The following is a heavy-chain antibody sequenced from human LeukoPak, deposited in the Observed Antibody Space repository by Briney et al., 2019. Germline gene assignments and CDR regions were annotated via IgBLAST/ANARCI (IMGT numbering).Heavy chain of an antibody. CDR2: ISGSGGST. CDR1: GFTFSSYA. Sequence: GGSLRLSRAASGFTFSSYAMSWVRQAPGKGLEWVSAISGSGGSTYYADSVKGRFTISRDNSKNTLYLQMNSLRAEDTAVYYCAKEPGEYSSSRYFDYWGQGTLVTVSS. J-gene: IGHJ4*02. CDR3: AKEPGEYSSSRYFDY. D-gene: IGHD6-6*01. V-gene: IGHV3-23*01.